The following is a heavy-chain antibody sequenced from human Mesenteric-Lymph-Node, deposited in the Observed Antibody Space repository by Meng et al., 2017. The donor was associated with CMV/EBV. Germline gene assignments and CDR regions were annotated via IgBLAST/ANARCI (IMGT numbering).Heavy chain of an antibody. V-gene: IGHV3-30*18. Sequence: SGFTFSSYGMHWVRQAPGKGLEWVAVISYDGSNKYYADSVKGRFTISRDNSKNTLYLQMNSLRAEDTAVYYCAKDFSVNSNGCFDYWGQGTLVTVSS. D-gene: IGHD4-11*01. J-gene: IGHJ4*02. CDR2: ISYDGSNK. CDR3: AKDFSVNSNGCFDY. CDR1: GFTFSSYG.